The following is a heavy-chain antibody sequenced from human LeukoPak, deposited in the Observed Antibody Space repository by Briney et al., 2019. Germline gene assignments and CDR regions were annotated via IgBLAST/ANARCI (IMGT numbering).Heavy chain of an antibody. D-gene: IGHD2-2*01. CDR1: GFTFSTYW. V-gene: IGHV3-7*01. CDR3: ATSFDAPGNM. Sequence: GGSLRLSCAVSGFTFSTYWMSWVRQAPGKGLEWVANIKQDGSAKYYVGSVKGRFTISRDNAKNSLYLHMNSLRADDTGVYYCATSFDAPGNMWGQGTLVTGSS. J-gene: IGHJ4*02. CDR2: IKQDGSAK.